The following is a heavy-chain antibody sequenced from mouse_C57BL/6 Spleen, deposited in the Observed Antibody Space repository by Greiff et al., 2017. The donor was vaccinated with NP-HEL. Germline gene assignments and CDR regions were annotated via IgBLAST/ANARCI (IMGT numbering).Heavy chain of an antibody. CDR1: GFSFNTYA. V-gene: IGHV10-1*01. Sequence: EVKLVESGGGLVQPKGSLKLSCAASGFSFNTYAMNWVRQAPGKGLEWVARIRSKSNNYATYYADSVKDRFTISRDDSESMLYLLMNNLKTEDTAMYYCVRGDYYGSSYFDYWGQGTTLTVSS. CDR3: VRGDYYGSSYFDY. CDR2: IRSKSNNYAT. J-gene: IGHJ2*01. D-gene: IGHD1-1*01.